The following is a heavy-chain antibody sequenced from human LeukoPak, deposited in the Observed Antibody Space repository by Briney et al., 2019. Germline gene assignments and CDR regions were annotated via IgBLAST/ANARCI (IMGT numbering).Heavy chain of an antibody. V-gene: IGHV3-7*01. CDR2: INQDGTEK. CDR1: GFTFTSYW. D-gene: IGHD6-6*01. Sequence: GGSLRLSCAASGFTFTSYWMSWVRQAPGKGLEWVANINQDGTEKYYVRSVKGRFTISRDNAKNSLYLQMNSLRAEDTAVYYCARVASYAFDIWGQGTMVTVSS. J-gene: IGHJ3*02. CDR3: ARVASYAFDI.